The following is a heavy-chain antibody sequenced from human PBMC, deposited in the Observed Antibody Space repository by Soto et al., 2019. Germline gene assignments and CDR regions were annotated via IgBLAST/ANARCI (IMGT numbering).Heavy chain of an antibody. CDR3: ASGIAAADRYYYYYGMDA. CDR2: INPSGGST. J-gene: IGHJ6*02. Sequence: ASVKVSCKASGYTFTSYYMHWVRQAPGQGLEWMGIINPSGGSTSYAQKFQGRVTMTRDTSTSTVYMELSSLRSEDTAVYYCASGIAAADRYYYYYGMDAWGQGTTVTVSS. CDR1: GYTFTSYY. V-gene: IGHV1-46*01. D-gene: IGHD6-13*01.